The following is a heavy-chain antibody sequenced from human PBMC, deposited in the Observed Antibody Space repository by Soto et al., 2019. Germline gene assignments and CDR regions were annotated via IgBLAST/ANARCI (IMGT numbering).Heavy chain of an antibody. CDR3: ARHAHGDYVPCFDY. CDR1: GGSISSGGYY. J-gene: IGHJ4*02. Sequence: SETLSLTCTVSGGSISSGGYYWSWIRQPPGKGLEWIGYIYYSGSTNYNPSLKSRVTISVDTSKNQFSLKLSSVTAADTAVYYCARHAHGDYVPCFDYWGQGTLVTVSS. V-gene: IGHV4-61*08. CDR2: IYYSGST. D-gene: IGHD4-17*01.